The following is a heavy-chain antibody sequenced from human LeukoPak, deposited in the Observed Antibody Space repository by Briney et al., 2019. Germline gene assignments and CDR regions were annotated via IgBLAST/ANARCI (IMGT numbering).Heavy chain of an antibody. CDR3: AKYSRPSSRVFDY. V-gene: IGHV3-23*01. J-gene: IGHJ4*02. CDR2: IDTSGNT. D-gene: IGHD6-13*01. CDR1: GFTFSSYP. Sequence: SGGSLRLSCAVSGFTFSSYPMTWVRQAPGKGLDWVSTIDTSGNTDYADSVKGRFTISRDNSRNTLYLQMNSLRAEDTAVYFCAKYSRPSSRVFDYWGQGTLATVSP.